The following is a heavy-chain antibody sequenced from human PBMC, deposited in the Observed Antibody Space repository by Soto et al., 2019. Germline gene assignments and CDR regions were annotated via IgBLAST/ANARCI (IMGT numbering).Heavy chain of an antibody. J-gene: IGHJ5*02. CDR1: GFTFSSYS. CDR3: ARDALLVPAAMVGVFSWFDP. V-gene: IGHV3-48*01. CDR2: ISSSSSTI. D-gene: IGHD2-2*01. Sequence: GGSLRLSCAASGFTFSSYSMNWVRQAPGKGLEWVSYISSSSSTIYYADSVKGRFTISRDNAKNSLYLQMNSLRAEDTAVYYCARDALLVPAAMVGVFSWFDPWGQGTLVSVSS.